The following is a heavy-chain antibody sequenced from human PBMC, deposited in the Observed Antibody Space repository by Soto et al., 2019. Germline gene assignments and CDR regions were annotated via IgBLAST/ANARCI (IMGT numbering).Heavy chain of an antibody. Sequence: EVQLLESWGGLVQPGGSLRLACAASGFTFSSYARSWVRQAPGKGLEWVSTMSGSGGYTYYAGSVEGRFAISRDNSENTLYLQRAGLRAEDTAVYYCATFRCGTSTICYGSEGVSWGQGTLVTVSS. D-gene: IGHD2-2*01. CDR2: MSGSGGYT. CDR3: ATFRCGTSTICYGSEGVS. J-gene: IGHJ5*02. V-gene: IGHV3-23*01. CDR1: GFTFSSYA.